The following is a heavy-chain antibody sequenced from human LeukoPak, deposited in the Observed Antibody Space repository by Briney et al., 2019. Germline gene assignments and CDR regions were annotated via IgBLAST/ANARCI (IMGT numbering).Heavy chain of an antibody. CDR3: ARGTPRLTAAAGTRGFNI. CDR1: GGSISNYY. CDR2: IYTTGST. J-gene: IGHJ3*02. V-gene: IGHV4-4*07. Sequence: KPSETLSLTCSVSGGSISNYYWSWIRQPAGKGLEWIGRIYTTGSTNYNPSLKSRVTMSVDTSKNQFSLKLRSVTAADTAVYYCARGTPRLTAAAGTRGFNIWGQGTMVTVSS. D-gene: IGHD6-13*01.